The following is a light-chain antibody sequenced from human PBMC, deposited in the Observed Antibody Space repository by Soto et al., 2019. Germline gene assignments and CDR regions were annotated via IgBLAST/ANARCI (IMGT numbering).Light chain of an antibody. CDR1: SSNIGAGYD. CDR3: QSYDSGLSGVV. V-gene: IGLV1-40*01. CDR2: GNS. Sequence: QSVLTQPPSVSGAPGQRVTISCTGSSSNIGAGYDVHWYQQLPGTAPKLLIYGNSNRHSGVPDRFSGSKSGTSASLAITGLQAEDEADYYCQSYDSGLSGVVFGGGTKLTVL. J-gene: IGLJ2*01.